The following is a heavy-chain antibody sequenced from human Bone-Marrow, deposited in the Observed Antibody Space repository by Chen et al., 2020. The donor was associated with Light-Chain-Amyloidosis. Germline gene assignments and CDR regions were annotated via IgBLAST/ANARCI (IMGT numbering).Heavy chain of an antibody. CDR3: ARDMGVALEGYYHGVDV. CDR2: IYSSGST. V-gene: IGHV4-30-4*01. D-gene: IGHD3-3*01. Sequence: QVQLLESGPGLVKPSQTLSLTCTVSGVFINSGDYYWSWIRHSPGKGLEWIGYIYSSGSTYYNPSLKSRVTMSLDTSKNQFSLKLTSLTAADTAVYYCARDMGVALEGYYHGVDVWGQGTTVTVSS. J-gene: IGHJ6*02. CDR1: GVFINSGDYY.